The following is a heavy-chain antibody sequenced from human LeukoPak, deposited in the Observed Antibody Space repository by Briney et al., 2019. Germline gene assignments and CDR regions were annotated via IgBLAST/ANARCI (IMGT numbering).Heavy chain of an antibody. J-gene: IGHJ4*02. CDR3: ARGGLLTGYPEVLNY. CDR1: GGSISSGGYY. Sequence: PSQTLSLTCTVSGGSISSGGYYWSWIRQPPGKGLEWIGYIYHSGSTYYNPSLKSRVTISVDRSKNQFSLKLSSVTAADTAVYYCARGGLLTGYPEVLNYWGQGTLVTVSS. V-gene: IGHV4-30-2*01. CDR2: IYHSGST. D-gene: IGHD3-9*01.